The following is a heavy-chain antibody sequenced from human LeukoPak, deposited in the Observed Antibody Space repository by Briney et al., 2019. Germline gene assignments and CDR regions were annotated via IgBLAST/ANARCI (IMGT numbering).Heavy chain of an antibody. CDR3: ARDGGSSWYYQAFDI. V-gene: IGHV4-61*01. J-gene: IGHJ3*02. D-gene: IGHD6-13*01. CDR2: IYYSGST. Sequence: SQTLSLTCTVSGGSISSGSYYWSWIRQPPGKGLEWIGYIYYSGSTNYNPSLKSRVTISVDTSKNQFSLKLSSVTAADTAVYYCARDGGSSWYYQAFDIWGQGTMVTVSS. CDR1: GGSISSGSYY.